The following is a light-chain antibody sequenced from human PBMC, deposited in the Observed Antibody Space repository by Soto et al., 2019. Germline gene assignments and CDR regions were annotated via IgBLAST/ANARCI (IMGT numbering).Light chain of an antibody. V-gene: IGKV1-17*01. CDR3: LQHTTYPWT. J-gene: IGKJ1*01. CDR2: AAS. CDR1: QDIRHD. Sequence: DIQMTQSPSSLSASVGDRVTITCRASQDIRHDLGWYQQKPGQAPERLIYAASTLQSEAPTRFSASGSGTEFTLTISSLQPEDFANYYCLQHTTYPWTFGQGTNVDIK.